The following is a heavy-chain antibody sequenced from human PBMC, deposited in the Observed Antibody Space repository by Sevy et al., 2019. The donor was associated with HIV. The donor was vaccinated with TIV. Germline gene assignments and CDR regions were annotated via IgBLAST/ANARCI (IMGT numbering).Heavy chain of an antibody. V-gene: IGHV3-74*01. J-gene: IGHJ4*02. CDR1: GFTFSSYW. Sequence: QLGGPLRLSCAASGFTFSSYWMHWVRQAPGKGLVSVSRIGRDESSTRYADSVKGRFTISRDNAENTVYLQLNSLRAEDTAVYYCGSGPTLVWEQHTIDYWGQGTLVTVSS. CDR2: IGRDESST. D-gene: IGHD1-26*01. CDR3: GSGPTLVWEQHTIDY.